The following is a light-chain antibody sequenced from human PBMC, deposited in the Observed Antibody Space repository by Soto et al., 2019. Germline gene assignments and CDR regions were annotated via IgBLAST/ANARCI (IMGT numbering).Light chain of an antibody. V-gene: IGKV3-20*01. CDR3: QQYFTSPLT. J-gene: IGKJ4*01. CDR2: GVS. Sequence: EVVLTQSPGTLSLSPGERATLSCRASQSVSSNYLAWYQQKPGQAPRLLIYGVSNRATGIPDRFSGSGSGTGFSLTISRLEPEDFAMYYCQQYFTSPLTFGGGTKVEIK. CDR1: QSVSSNY.